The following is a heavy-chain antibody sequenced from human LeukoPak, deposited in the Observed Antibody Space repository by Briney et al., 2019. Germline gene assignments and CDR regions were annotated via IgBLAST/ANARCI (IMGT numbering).Heavy chain of an antibody. J-gene: IGHJ4*02. CDR3: AKDGGGSIDY. Sequence: SGGSLRLSCTASGFTFTSYAMSWVRQAPGKGLEWVSTISAGGSSTYYADSVKGRFTISRDTSKNTLYLQMNSLRAEDTALYYCAKDGGGSIDYWGQGTLVTVSS. D-gene: IGHD3-10*01. CDR1: GFTFTSYA. CDR2: ISAGGSST. V-gene: IGHV3-23*01.